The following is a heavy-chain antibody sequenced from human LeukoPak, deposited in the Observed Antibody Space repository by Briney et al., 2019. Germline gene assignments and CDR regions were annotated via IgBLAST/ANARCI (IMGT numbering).Heavy chain of an antibody. CDR3: ARENSGYAFGFDY. Sequence: SETLSLTCTVSGGSISSGSYYWRWIRQPAGKGLEWIGRIYTSGSTNYNPSLKSRVTISVNTSKNQFSLKLSSVTAADTAVYYCARENSGYAFGFDYWGQGTLVTVSS. J-gene: IGHJ4*02. V-gene: IGHV4-61*02. CDR2: IYTSGST. CDR1: GGSISSGSYY. D-gene: IGHD5-12*01.